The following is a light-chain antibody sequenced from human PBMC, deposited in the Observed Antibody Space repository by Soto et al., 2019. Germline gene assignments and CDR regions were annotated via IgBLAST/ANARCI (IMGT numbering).Light chain of an antibody. CDR3: QQYDNYPWT. CDR1: QSISSW. Sequence: DIQMTQSPSTLSASVGDRVTITCRASQSISSWLAWYQQKPGKAPKLLIYDASSLESGVPSRFSGRGSGTEFTLTISSLQPDDFGTYYCQQYDNYPWTFGQGTKVDIK. V-gene: IGKV1-5*01. J-gene: IGKJ1*01. CDR2: DAS.